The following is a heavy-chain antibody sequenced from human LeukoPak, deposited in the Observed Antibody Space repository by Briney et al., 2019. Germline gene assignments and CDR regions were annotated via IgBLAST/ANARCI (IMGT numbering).Heavy chain of an antibody. D-gene: IGHD3-16*01. Sequence: SETLSLTCTVSGGSISSYYWSWVRQPPGKGLEWIGCIYYSGSTNYNPSLKSRVTISVDTSKNQFSLNLSSVTAADTAVYYCGRHNYETDAFDIWGQGTMVTASS. CDR2: IYYSGST. CDR3: GRHNYETDAFDI. CDR1: GGSISSYY. V-gene: IGHV4-59*08. J-gene: IGHJ3*02.